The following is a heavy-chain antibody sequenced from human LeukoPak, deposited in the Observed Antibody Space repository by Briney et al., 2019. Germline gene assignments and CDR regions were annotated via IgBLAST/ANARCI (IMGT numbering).Heavy chain of an antibody. CDR1: GFTFSSYG. V-gene: IGHV3-30*18. D-gene: IGHD2-2*01. CDR2: ISYDGSNK. CDR3: AKVRGRYCSSTSCHPYYYYGMDV. Sequence: GGSLRLSCAASGFTFSSYGMHWVRQAPGKGLEWVAVISYDGSNKYYADSVKGRFTISRDNSKNTLYLQMNSLRAEDTAAYYCAKVRGRYCSSTSCHPYYYYGMDVWGQGTTVTVSS. J-gene: IGHJ6*02.